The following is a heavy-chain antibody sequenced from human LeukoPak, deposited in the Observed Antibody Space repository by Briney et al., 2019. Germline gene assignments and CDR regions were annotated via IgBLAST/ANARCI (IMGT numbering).Heavy chain of an antibody. CDR2: ISYDGSNK. CDR3: ANWAGGYAVAFDI. J-gene: IGHJ3*02. D-gene: IGHD3-16*01. V-gene: IGHV3-30*18. CDR1: GFTYSSYG. Sequence: GGSLRLSCAASGFTYSSYGMHWVRQAPGKGLEWVAVISYDGSNKYYADSVKGRFTISRDNSKNTLYLQMNSLRAEDTAVYYCANWAGGYAVAFDIWGQGTMVTVSS.